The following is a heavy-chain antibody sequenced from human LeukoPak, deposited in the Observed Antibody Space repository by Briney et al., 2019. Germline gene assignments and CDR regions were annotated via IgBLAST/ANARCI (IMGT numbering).Heavy chain of an antibody. CDR2: ISWNSGSI. Sequence: GGSLRLSCAASGFTFDDYAMHWVRQAPGKGLEWVSGISWNSGSIGYADSVKGRFTISRDNAKNSLYLQMNSLRAEDTAVYYCARGWSSSGDLDYWGQGTLVTVSS. D-gene: IGHD6-19*01. CDR1: GFTFDDYA. J-gene: IGHJ4*02. V-gene: IGHV3-9*01. CDR3: ARGWSSSGDLDY.